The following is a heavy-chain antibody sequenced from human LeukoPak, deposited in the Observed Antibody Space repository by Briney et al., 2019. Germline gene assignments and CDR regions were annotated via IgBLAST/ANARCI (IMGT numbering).Heavy chain of an antibody. Sequence: ASVKVSCKASGYTFAGYYMHWVRQAPGQGLEWMGWINPNSGGTNYAQKFQGRVTMTRDTSISTAYMELSRLRSDDTAVYYCARRTYYDILTGYPEDYWGQGTLVTVSS. J-gene: IGHJ4*02. CDR3: ARRTYYDILTGYPEDY. CDR1: GYTFAGYY. CDR2: INPNSGGT. D-gene: IGHD3-9*01. V-gene: IGHV1-2*02.